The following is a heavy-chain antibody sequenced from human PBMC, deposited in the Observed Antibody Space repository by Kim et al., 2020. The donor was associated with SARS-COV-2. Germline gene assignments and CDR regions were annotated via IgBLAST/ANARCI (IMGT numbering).Heavy chain of an antibody. Sequence: SETLSLTCAVYGGSFSGYYWSWIRQPPWKGLEWIGEINHSGSTNYNPSLKSRVTISVDTSKNQFSLKLSSVTAADTAVYYCARRYVSAYMDVWGKGTTVTVSS. CDR1: GGSFSGYY. V-gene: IGHV4-34*01. CDR2: INHSGST. D-gene: IGHD5-12*01. CDR3: ARRYVSAYMDV. J-gene: IGHJ6*03.